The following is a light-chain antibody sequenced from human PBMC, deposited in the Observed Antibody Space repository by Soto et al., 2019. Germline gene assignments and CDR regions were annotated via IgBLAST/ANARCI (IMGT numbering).Light chain of an antibody. CDR2: AAS. J-gene: IGKJ4*01. CDR1: QSISSS. V-gene: IGKV1-9*01. CDR3: QQLRMYPST. Sequence: DIQMTQSPSPLSASIGDRVTITCLASQSISSSLAWYQLKLGKAPRLLIYAASTLYGGVPSRFSGSGSGTDCALTITSLQAEDFATYYCQQLRMYPSTFGGGTKVDIK.